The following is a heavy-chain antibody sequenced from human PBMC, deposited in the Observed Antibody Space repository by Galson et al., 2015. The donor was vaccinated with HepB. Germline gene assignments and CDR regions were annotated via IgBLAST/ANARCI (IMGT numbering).Heavy chain of an antibody. Sequence: SLRLSCAASGFTFSSYGMHWVRQAPGKGLEWVAVISYDGSNKYYADSVKGRFTISRDNSKNTLYLQMNSLRAEDTAVYYCAKDAVLLWFGDSYMDVWGKGTTVTVSS. CDR1: GFTFSSYG. J-gene: IGHJ6*03. CDR3: AKDAVLLWFGDSYMDV. V-gene: IGHV3-30*18. CDR2: ISYDGSNK. D-gene: IGHD3-10*01.